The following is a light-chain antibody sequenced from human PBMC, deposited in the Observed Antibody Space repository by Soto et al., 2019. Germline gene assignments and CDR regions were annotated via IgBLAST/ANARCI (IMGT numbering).Light chain of an antibody. V-gene: IGKV3-15*01. CDR3: HQYDHWPQT. CDR2: GAA. CDR1: QSVRSY. Sequence: EVVMTQSPATLSVSPGERASLSCGASQSVRSYLAWYQQKPGQAPRLLIHGAATRAPGIPARFSGSGSGTEFTLTSSSRQSEDFAVYYCHQYDHWPQTFGQGTKVDI. J-gene: IGKJ1*01.